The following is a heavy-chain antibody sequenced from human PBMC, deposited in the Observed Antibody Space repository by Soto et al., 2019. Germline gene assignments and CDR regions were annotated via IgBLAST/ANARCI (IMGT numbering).Heavy chain of an antibody. CDR2: IYPGDSDT. V-gene: IGHV5-51*01. CDR3: GRRHTIGDILTLGYYGMDV. CDR1: GYCFTSYW. J-gene: IGHJ6*01. Sequence: GESLTLSCMRSGYCFTSYWIGWVRQMPGKGLEWMGSIYPGDSDTRYSPSFRGQLTSTADKSISTAYLQWCRRRASDTGMYYCGRRHTIGDILTLGYYGMDVWAQGNTGTAPQ. D-gene: IGHD3-9*01.